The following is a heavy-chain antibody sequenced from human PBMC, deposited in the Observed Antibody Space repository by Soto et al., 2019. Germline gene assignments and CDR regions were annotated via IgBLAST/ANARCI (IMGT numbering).Heavy chain of an antibody. CDR1: GFSLSTSRVG. CDR2: IYWNDDK. Sequence: QITLKESGPTLVKPTQNLTLTCTFSGFSLSTSRVGVGWIRQPPVNALEWLALIYWNDDKRSSPSLKSRLTITKDTSKNQVVLTMTNMDPVDTATYYCAHRRSTIAAAGSFDYWGQGTLVTVSS. CDR3: AHRRSTIAAAGSFDY. J-gene: IGHJ4*02. V-gene: IGHV2-5*01. D-gene: IGHD6-13*01.